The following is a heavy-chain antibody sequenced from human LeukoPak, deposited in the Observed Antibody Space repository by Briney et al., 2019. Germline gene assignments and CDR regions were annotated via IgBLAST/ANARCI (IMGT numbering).Heavy chain of an antibody. J-gene: IGHJ4*02. V-gene: IGHV4-59*01. CDR3: ASSNNWKHDY. CDR2: IYYSGST. Sequence: SETLSLTCTVSGGSISSYYWSWIRQPPGKGLKWIGYIYYSGSTNYNPSLKSRVTISVDTSKNQFSLKLSSVTAADTAVYYCASSNNWKHDYWGQGTLVTVSS. CDR1: GGSISSYY. D-gene: IGHD1-20*01.